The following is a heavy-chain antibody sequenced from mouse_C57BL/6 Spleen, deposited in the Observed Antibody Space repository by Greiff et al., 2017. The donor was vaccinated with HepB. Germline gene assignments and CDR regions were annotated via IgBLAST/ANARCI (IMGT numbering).Heavy chain of an antibody. Sequence: EVKVVESGGGLVKPGGSLKLSCAASGFTFSDYGMHWVRQAPEKGLEWVAYISSGSSTIYYADTVKGRFTISRDNAKNTLFLQMTSLRSEDTAMYYCAKGLRGRFAYWGQGTLVTVSA. CDR2: ISSGSSTI. J-gene: IGHJ3*01. CDR3: AKGLRGRFAY. D-gene: IGHD2-2*01. CDR1: GFTFSDYG. V-gene: IGHV5-17*01.